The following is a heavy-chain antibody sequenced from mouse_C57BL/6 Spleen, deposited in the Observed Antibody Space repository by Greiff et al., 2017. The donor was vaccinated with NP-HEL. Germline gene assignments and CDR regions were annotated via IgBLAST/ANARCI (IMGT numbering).Heavy chain of an antibody. V-gene: IGHV1-69*01. CDR1: GYTFTSYW. J-gene: IGHJ4*01. Sequence: QVQLQQPGAELVMPGASVKLSCKASGYTFTSYWMHWVKQRPGQGLEWIGEIDPSDSYTNYNQKFKGKSTLTVDKSSSTAYMQLSSLTSEDSAVYYCARGGPYYAMDYWGQGTSVIVSS. CDR2: IDPSDSYT. CDR3: ARGGPYYAMDY.